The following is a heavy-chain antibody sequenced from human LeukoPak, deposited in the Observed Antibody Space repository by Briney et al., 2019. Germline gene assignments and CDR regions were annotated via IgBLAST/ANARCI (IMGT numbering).Heavy chain of an antibody. J-gene: IGHJ4*02. Sequence: ASVKVSCKASRYTFTSYYMHWVRQAPGQGLEWMGILNPSGGSTSYAQKFQGRVTMTRDTSTSTVYMELSSLRSEDTAVYYCARGSPDHYSSGSSGHYFDYWGQGTLVTVSS. CDR2: LNPSGGST. CDR3: ARGSPDHYSSGSSGHYFDY. D-gene: IGHD6-19*01. CDR1: RYTFTSYY. V-gene: IGHV1-46*01.